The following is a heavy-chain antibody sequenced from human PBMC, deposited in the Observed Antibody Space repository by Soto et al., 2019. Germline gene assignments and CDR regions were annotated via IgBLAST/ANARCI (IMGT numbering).Heavy chain of an antibody. D-gene: IGHD4-17*01. J-gene: IGHJ4*02. CDR1: GFIFSSYA. CDR2: ISGSGGST. CDR3: AKDRVYGDSYFDY. Sequence: GGSLRLSCAASGFIFSSYAMSWVRQAPGKGLEWVSAISGSGGSTYYADSVKGRFTISRDNSKNTLYLQMNSLRAEDTAVYYCAKDRVYGDSYFDYWGQGTLVTVSS. V-gene: IGHV3-23*01.